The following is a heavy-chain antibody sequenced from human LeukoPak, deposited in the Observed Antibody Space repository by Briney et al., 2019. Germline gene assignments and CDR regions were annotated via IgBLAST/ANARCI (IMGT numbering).Heavy chain of an antibody. V-gene: IGHV5-51*01. J-gene: IGHJ6*03. CDR3: ARQVRGYCSSTSCYDYYYYMDV. CDR1: GYRFNSYW. CDR2: IYPGNSDT. D-gene: IGHD2-2*01. Sequence: GESLKISCKGSGYRFNSYWIGWVRHMPGKGLEWMGIIYPGNSDTRYSPSFQGQVTISADKSISTAYLQWSSLKASDTAMYYCARQVRGYCSSTSCYDYYYYMDVWGKGTTVTISS.